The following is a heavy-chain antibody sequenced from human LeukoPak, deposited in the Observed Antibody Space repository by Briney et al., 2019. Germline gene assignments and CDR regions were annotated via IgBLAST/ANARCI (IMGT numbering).Heavy chain of an antibody. J-gene: IGHJ4*02. CDR2: ISSSSSYI. CDR3: ATSPLRYCSGGSCYFDY. Sequence: PGGSLRLSCAASGFTFSSYSMNWVRQAPGKGLEWVSSISSSSSYIYYADSVKSRFTISRDNAKNSLYLQMNSLRAEDTAVYYCATSPLRYCSGGSCYFDYWGQGTLVTVSS. CDR1: GFTFSSYS. D-gene: IGHD2-15*01. V-gene: IGHV3-21*01.